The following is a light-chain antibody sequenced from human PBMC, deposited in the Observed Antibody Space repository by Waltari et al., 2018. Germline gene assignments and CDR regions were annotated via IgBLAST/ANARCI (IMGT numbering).Light chain of an antibody. CDR1: QSVSSS. CDR3: QKNLSLPET. Sequence: EIVLTQSPGTLSLSPGEGATLPCRASQSVSSSLAWYQQKPGQAPRLLIYDASTRATGIPDRFSGSGSGTDFSLTISRLEPEDFAVYYCQKNLSLPETFGQGTTVEIK. V-gene: IGKV3-20*01. J-gene: IGKJ1*01. CDR2: DAS.